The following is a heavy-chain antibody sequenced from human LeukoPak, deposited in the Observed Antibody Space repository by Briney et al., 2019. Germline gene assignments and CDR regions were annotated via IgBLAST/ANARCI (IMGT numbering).Heavy chain of an antibody. CDR1: GFTFSSYW. CDR2: INHNGNVN. V-gene: IGHV3-7*03. CDR3: ARGGGLDV. D-gene: IGHD3-16*01. Sequence: GGSLRLSCAASGFTFSSYWMTWARQAPGKGLEWVASINHNGNVNYYVDSVKGRFTISRDNAKNSLYLQMSNLRAEDTAVYFCARGGGLDVWGQGATVTVSS. J-gene: IGHJ6*02.